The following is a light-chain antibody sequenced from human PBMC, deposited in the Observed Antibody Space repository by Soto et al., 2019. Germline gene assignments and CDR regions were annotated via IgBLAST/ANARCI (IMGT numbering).Light chain of an antibody. CDR1: QSVTNS. CDR3: KQYNNWWK. CDR2: GAS. Sequence: DIVTTHSPLSLPVTPVEAATLSFMASQSVTNSLAWYQQKPGQAPRLLIYGASTRATGIPARFSGSGSGTEFTLTISSLQSEDSAVYYCKQYNNWWKFGQGTKVDIK. J-gene: IGKJ1*01. V-gene: IGKV3-15*01.